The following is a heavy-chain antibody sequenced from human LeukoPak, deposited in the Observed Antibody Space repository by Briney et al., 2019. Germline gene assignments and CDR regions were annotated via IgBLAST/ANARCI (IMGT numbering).Heavy chain of an antibody. CDR3: ATDGYNHDAFDI. CDR2: ISAYNGNT. V-gene: IGHV1-18*01. D-gene: IGHD5-24*01. Sequence: ASVEVSCKASGYTFTSYGISWVRQAPGQGLEWMGWISAYNGNTNYAQKLQGRVTMTTDTSTSTAYMELRSLRSDDTAVYYCATDGYNHDAFDIWGQGTMVTVSS. CDR1: GYTFTSYG. J-gene: IGHJ3*02.